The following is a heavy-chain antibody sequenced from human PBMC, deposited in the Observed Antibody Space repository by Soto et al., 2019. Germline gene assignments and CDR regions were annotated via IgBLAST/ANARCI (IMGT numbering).Heavy chain of an antibody. D-gene: IGHD3-16*01. J-gene: IGHJ4*02. V-gene: IGHV4-39*01. CDR3: ARLPTHLRLFDY. CDR1: GGSISSSSYY. CDR2: IYYSGST. Sequence: SETLSLTCTVSGGSISSSSYYWGWIRQPPGKGLEWIGSIYYSGSTYYNPSLKSRVTISVDTSKNQFSLKLSSVTAADTAVYYCARLPTHLRLFDYWGQGTLVTVSS.